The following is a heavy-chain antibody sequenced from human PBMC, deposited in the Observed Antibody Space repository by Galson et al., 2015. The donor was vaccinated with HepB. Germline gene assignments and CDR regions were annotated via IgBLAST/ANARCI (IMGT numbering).Heavy chain of an antibody. D-gene: IGHD2-15*01. V-gene: IGHV1-69*13. CDR2: IIPIFGIA. CDR1: GGTFSSYA. J-gene: IGHJ5*02. Sequence: SVKVSCKASGGTFSSYAISWVRQAPGQGLEWMGGIIPIFGIANYAQKFQGRVTITADESTSTAYMELSSLRSEDTAVYYCARGGYCSGGSCYRNWFDPWGQGTLVTVSS. CDR3: ARGGYCSGGSCYRNWFDP.